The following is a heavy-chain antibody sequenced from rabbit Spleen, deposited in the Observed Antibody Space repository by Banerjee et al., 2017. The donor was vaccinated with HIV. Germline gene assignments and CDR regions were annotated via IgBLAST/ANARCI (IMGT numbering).Heavy chain of an antibody. V-gene: IGHV1S47*01. J-gene: IGHJ6*01. D-gene: IGHD4-1*01. CDR2: IDPVFGIT. Sequence: QEQLVESGGGLVQPGGSLKLSCKASGFDFSSYGVSWVRQAPGKGLEWIGYIDPVFGITYFANWVNGRFTISSHNAQNTLFLQLNSLTAADTATYFCVREVAAKFGLWGQGTLVTV. CDR1: GFDFSSYG. CDR3: VREVAAKFGL.